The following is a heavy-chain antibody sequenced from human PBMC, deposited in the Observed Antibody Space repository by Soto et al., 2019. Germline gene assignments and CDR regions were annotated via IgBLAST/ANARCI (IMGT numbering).Heavy chain of an antibody. Sequence: QIQLMQSGGDVKTPGASLKVSCTTSRYTFTSHGIAWVRQAPGQGLERMGWISTFNGKTDYAQKFQGRVTMTADTITSTVHMELRRLRSDDTGVYYCARLLTEGATFREDAFDLWGPGTKVTVSS. D-gene: IGHD3-9*01. CDR3: ARLLTEGATFREDAFDL. CDR1: RYTFTSHG. V-gene: IGHV1-18*01. J-gene: IGHJ3*01. CDR2: ISTFNGKT.